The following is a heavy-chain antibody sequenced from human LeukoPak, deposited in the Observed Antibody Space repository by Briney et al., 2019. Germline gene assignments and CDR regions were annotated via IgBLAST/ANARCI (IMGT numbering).Heavy chain of an antibody. CDR3: AFGYSSSWYFDY. CDR1: GYTFTSYG. D-gene: IGHD6-13*01. CDR2: INPNSGGT. Sequence: ASVKVSCKASGYTFTSYGISWVRQAPGQGLEWMGWINPNSGGTNYAQKFQGRVTMTRDTSISTAYMELSRLRSDDTAVYYCAFGYSSSWYFDYWGQGTLVTVSS. J-gene: IGHJ4*02. V-gene: IGHV1-2*02.